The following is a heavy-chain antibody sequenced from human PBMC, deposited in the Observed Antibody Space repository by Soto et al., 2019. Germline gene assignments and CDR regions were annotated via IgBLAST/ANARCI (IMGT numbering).Heavy chain of an antibody. D-gene: IGHD2-8*01. CDR1: GFTFSSYD. J-gene: IGHJ4*02. CDR2: IGTAGDT. CDR3: ARASRMYGRGNFDY. Sequence: GGSLRLSCAASGFTFSSYDMHWVRQATGKGLEWVSAIGTAGDTYYPGSVKGRFTISRENAKNSLYLQMNSLRAGDTAVYYCARASRMYGRGNFDYWGQGTLLTVPS. V-gene: IGHV3-13*01.